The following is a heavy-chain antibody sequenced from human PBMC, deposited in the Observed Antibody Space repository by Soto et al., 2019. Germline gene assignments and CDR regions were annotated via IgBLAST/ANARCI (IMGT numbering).Heavy chain of an antibody. D-gene: IGHD5-12*01. CDR3: ARDLPLSVVANDAFDI. CDR2: IIPIFGTA. J-gene: IGHJ3*02. CDR1: GVTFSSYA. Sequence: AVKVSCKACGVTFSSYAISWVRQAPGQGLEWMGGIIPIFGTANYAQKFQGRVTITADESTSTAYMELSSLRSEDTAVYYCARDLPLSVVANDAFDIWGQGTMVTVSS. V-gene: IGHV1-69*13.